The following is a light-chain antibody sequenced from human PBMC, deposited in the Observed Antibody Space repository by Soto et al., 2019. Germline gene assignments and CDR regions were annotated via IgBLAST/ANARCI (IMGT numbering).Light chain of an antibody. CDR1: RGISSN. Sequence: IGMTQSNGTLSGSPGERATLSLMVSRGISSNLAGYQQKPRHAPPLLLYDASTAGTGIPARFSGSGSGTELTLTISSLQSEDFAVYYCHQYNNWSPWTFGQGTMVDI. V-gene: IGKV3-15*01. CDR3: HQYNNWSPWT. CDR2: DAS. J-gene: IGKJ1*01.